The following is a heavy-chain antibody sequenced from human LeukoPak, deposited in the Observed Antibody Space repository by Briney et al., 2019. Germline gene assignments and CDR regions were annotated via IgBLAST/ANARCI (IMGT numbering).Heavy chain of an antibody. Sequence: SETLSLTCAVSGDSLNTYYWNWIRQTPGKGLERIGYIYYSGHTDYNPSLKSRVTISVDTSKNQFSLSLRSVTAADTAVYFCATYKENKVATRGFDYWRQGTLVTVSS. CDR3: ATYKENKVATRGFDY. J-gene: IGHJ4*02. D-gene: IGHD5-12*01. V-gene: IGHV4-59*08. CDR1: GDSLNTYY. CDR2: IYYSGHT.